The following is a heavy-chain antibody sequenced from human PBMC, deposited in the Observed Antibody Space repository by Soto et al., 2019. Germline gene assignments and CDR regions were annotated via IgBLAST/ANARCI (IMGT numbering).Heavy chain of an antibody. Sequence: GGSLRLSCAASGFTFSSYAMSWVRQAPGKGLEWVSAISGSGGSTYYADSVKGRFTISRDNSKNTLYLQMNSLRAEDTAVYYCAKDQVGYYYYGMDVWGQGTTVTVSS. CDR1: GFTFSSYA. J-gene: IGHJ6*02. CDR3: AKDQVGYYYYGMDV. CDR2: ISGSGGST. V-gene: IGHV3-23*01. D-gene: IGHD1-26*01.